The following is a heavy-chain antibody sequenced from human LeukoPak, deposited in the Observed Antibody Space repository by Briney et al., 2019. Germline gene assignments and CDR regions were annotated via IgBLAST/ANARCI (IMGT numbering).Heavy chain of an antibody. CDR3: GRLSYSSGWYVGGY. CDR1: GFTLSTYW. Sequence: GGSLRLSCAASGFTLSTYWMHWVRQAPGKGLVWVSRISSDGSSISYADSVKGRFTISRDNAENTLYLQMNSLRAEDTAVYYCGRLSYSSGWYVGGYWGQGSLVTVSS. J-gene: IGHJ4*02. D-gene: IGHD6-19*01. CDR2: ISSDGSSI. V-gene: IGHV3-74*01.